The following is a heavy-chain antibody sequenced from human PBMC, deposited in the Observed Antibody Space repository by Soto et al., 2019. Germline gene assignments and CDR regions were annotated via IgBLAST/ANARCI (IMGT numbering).Heavy chain of an antibody. D-gene: IGHD2-15*01. CDR2: VSIGGST. V-gene: IGHV3-23*01. J-gene: IGHJ4*02. CDR1: GFTCIGSS. Sequence: PGWSLSLSCAASGFTCIGSSVHWVRQASGKGLEWVAVVSIGGSTHYADSVRGRLTISRDNSKNTLSLQMNSLTAEDTAVYFCAKSRGAGGHFDYWGQGALVTVSS. CDR3: AKSRGAGGHFDY.